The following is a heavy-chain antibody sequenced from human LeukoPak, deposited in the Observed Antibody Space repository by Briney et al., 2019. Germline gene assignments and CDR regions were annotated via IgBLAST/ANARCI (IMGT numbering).Heavy chain of an antibody. CDR3: ARQGGGFWYLDL. D-gene: IGHD6-25*01. CDR1: GGSISSYY. Sequence: PSETLSLTCTVSGGSISSYYWSWIRQPPGKGLEWIGYIYYSGSTNYNPSLKSRVTISVDTSKNQFSLKLSSVTAAYTAVYYCARQGGGFWYLDLWGRGTLVTVSS. CDR2: IYYSGST. J-gene: IGHJ2*01. V-gene: IGHV4-59*08.